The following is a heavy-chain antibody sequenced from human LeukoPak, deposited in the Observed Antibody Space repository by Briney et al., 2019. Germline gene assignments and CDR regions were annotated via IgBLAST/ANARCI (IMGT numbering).Heavy chain of an antibody. CDR3: ARYTYCSGGSCFDY. J-gene: IGHJ4*02. CDR2: IYHSAST. CDR1: GGSISSSNW. V-gene: IGHV4-4*02. D-gene: IGHD2-15*01. Sequence: SGTLSLTCAVSGGSISSSNWWSWVRQPPGKGLEWIGEIYHSASTNYNPSLKSRVTISVDKSKNQFSLKLSSVTAADTAVYYCARYTYCSGGSCFDYWGQGTLVTVSS.